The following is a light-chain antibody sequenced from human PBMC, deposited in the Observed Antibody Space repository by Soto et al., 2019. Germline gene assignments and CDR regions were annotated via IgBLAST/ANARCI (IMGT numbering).Light chain of an antibody. CDR3: LSYTRSTIYV. Sequence: QSVLTQPPSASGSPGQSVTISCTGTSSDVGAYKYVSWYQHHPGKAPKLVIYDVSERPSGVTDRFSGSKSGNTASLTVSGLQAEDEADYFCLSYTRSTIYVLGTGTKVTVL. CDR1: SSDVGAYKY. V-gene: IGLV2-8*01. J-gene: IGLJ1*01. CDR2: DVS.